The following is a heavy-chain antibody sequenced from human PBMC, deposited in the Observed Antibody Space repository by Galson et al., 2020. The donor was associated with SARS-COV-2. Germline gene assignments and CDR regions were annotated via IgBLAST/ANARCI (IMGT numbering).Heavy chain of an antibody. Sequence: SPTLSLTCTVSGGSISSSSYYWGWIRQPPGKGLEWIGRIYYSGSTYYNPSLKSRVTISVDTSKNQFSLKLSSVTAADTAVYYCARDVYDSTWFDPWGQGTLVTVSS. CDR3: ARDVYDSTWFDP. V-gene: IGHV4-39*07. J-gene: IGHJ5*02. CDR1: GGSISSSSYY. D-gene: IGHD3-3*01. CDR2: IYYSGST.